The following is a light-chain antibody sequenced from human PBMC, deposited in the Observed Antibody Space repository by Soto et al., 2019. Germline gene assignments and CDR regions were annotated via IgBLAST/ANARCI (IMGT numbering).Light chain of an antibody. V-gene: IGLV2-8*01. CDR1: SSDIGTYNF. CDR3: SSYAGTIWL. CDR2: EVN. J-gene: IGLJ2*01. Sequence: QSVLTQPPSASGSPGQSVTISCTGTSSDIGTYNFISWYQQHPGKAPKLIISEVNERPSGVPDRFSGSKSGNTASLTVSGLQAGDEADYYCSSYAGTIWLFGGGTKLTVL.